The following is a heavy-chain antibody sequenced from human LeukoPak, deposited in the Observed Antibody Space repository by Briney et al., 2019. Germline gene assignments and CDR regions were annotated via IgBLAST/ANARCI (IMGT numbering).Heavy chain of an antibody. CDR2: IYYSGST. CDR1: GGSISSHY. CDR3: AREIVEDTAMTYYFDY. Sequence: SETLSLTCTVSGGSISSHYWSWIRQPPGKGLEWIGYIYYSGSTNYNPSLKSRVTISVDTSKNQFSLKLSSVTAADTAVYYCAREIVEDTAMTYYFDYWGQGTLVTVSS. J-gene: IGHJ4*02. D-gene: IGHD5-18*01. V-gene: IGHV4-59*11.